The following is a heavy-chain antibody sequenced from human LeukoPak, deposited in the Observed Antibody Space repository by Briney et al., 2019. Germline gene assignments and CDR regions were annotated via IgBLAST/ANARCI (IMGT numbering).Heavy chain of an antibody. Sequence: GASVKVYCKASEYSFTGYYMHWVRQAPGQGLEWMGWIDPHNGATHYAQKFQGRVTMSRDTSSSTDYMEVSRLRPDDTALYYCAREESSGLRRYLDLWGQGTLVTVSS. CDR1: EYSFTGYY. J-gene: IGHJ4*02. V-gene: IGHV1-2*02. D-gene: IGHD3-22*01. CDR2: IDPHNGAT. CDR3: AREESSGLRRYLDL.